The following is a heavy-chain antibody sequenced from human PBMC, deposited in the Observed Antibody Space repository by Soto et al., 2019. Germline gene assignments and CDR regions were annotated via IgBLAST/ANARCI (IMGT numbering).Heavy chain of an antibody. CDR3: ASHIRYFDWLPTPAFDI. D-gene: IGHD3-9*01. CDR2: IDPSDGYT. V-gene: IGHV5-10-1*04. J-gene: IGHJ3*02. Sequence: PGESLKISCKGSGYSFALYWIAWVRQMPGKGLEWMGRIDPSDGYTNYSPSFQGQVTISADKSISTAYLQWSSLKASDTAMYYCASHIRYFDWLPTPAFDIWGQGTMVTVSS. CDR1: GYSFALYW.